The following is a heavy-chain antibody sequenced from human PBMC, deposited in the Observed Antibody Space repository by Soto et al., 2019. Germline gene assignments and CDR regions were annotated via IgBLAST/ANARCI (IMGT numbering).Heavy chain of an antibody. CDR3: VRGPYNYNSRYFDY. V-gene: IGHV4-34*01. CDR2: INHSGIT. D-gene: IGHD1-1*01. CDR1: GGSFSGYF. J-gene: IGHJ4*02. Sequence: SETLSLTCTVSGGSFSGYFWTWIRQPPGKGLEWLAEINHSGITNYNPSVESRVSMSVDTSKNQFSLRLYTVTAADTAVYYCVRGPYNYNSRYFDYWGQGTLVTVSS.